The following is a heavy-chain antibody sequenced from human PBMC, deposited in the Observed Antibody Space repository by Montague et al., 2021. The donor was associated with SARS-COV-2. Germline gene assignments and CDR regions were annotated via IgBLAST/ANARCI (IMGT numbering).Heavy chain of an antibody. CDR2: INNSGST. V-gene: IGHV4-34*01. CDR3: ARGRIEVSMIVVVLTGASYYMDV. J-gene: IGHJ6*03. Sequence: SETLSLTCAVYGGSFSGHYWSWIRQPPGKGLEWIGEINNSGSTNSNPSLKSRVTISVDTSKNQFSLKLHSVTAADTAVYYCARGRIEVSMIVVVLTGASYYMDVWGKGTTVTVSS. D-gene: IGHD3-22*01. CDR1: GGSFSGHY.